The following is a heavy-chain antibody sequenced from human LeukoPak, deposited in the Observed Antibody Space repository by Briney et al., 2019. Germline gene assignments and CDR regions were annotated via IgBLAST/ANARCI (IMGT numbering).Heavy chain of an antibody. Sequence: GGSLRLSCAASGFTFSSYAMSWVRQAPGKGLEWVSAISGSGGSTYYADSVKGRFTISRDNSKNTLYLQMNSLRAEDTAVYYCAKAAHYDFWSGFVWFDPWGQGTLVTVSS. CDR1: GFTFSSYA. CDR3: AKAAHYDFWSGFVWFDP. CDR2: ISGSGGST. D-gene: IGHD3-3*01. J-gene: IGHJ5*02. V-gene: IGHV3-23*01.